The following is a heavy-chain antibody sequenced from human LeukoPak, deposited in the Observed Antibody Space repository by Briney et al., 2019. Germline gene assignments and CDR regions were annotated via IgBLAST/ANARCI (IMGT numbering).Heavy chain of an antibody. V-gene: IGHV4-39*07. J-gene: IGHJ4*02. CDR3: ARLTGFAYQLLYGFFDY. CDR1: GGSISSSSYY. Sequence: SETLSLTCTVSGGSISSSSYYWGWIRQPPGKGLEWNGSIYYSRSTYYNPSLKSRVTISVDTSKSKFSLKLSSVTAADTAVYYCARLTGFAYQLLYGFFDYWGQGTLVTVSS. CDR2: IYYSRST. D-gene: IGHD2-2*02.